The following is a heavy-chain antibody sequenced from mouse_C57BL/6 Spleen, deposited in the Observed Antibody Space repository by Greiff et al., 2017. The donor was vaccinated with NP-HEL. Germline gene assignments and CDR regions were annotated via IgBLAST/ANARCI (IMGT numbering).Heavy chain of an antibody. CDR2: IDPETGGT. D-gene: IGHD1-3*01. CDR1: GYTFTDYE. Sequence: QVQLQQSGAELVRPGASVTLSCKASGYTFTDYEMHWVKQTPVHGLEWIGAIDPETGGTAYNQKFKGKAILTADKSSSTAYMELRSLTSEDSAVYYSTRSGYYGYFDVWGTGTTVTVSS. CDR3: TRSGYYGYFDV. J-gene: IGHJ1*03. V-gene: IGHV1-15*01.